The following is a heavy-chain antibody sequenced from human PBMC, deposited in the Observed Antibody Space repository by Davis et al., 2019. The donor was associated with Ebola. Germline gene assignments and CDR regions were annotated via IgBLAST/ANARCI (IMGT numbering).Heavy chain of an antibody. Sequence: PGGSLRLSCAASGFPFRAYDMNWVRQAPGKGLEWVSDISNGGMTSCAASGKGRFTIARDNSKNTLYLQMHSLRVEDTAVYYCAKDGAGWNFDYWGQGTLVTVPS. CDR2: ISNGGMT. CDR3: AKDGAGWNFDY. D-gene: IGHD3-16*01. J-gene: IGHJ4*02. CDR1: GFPFRAYD. V-gene: IGHV3-23*01.